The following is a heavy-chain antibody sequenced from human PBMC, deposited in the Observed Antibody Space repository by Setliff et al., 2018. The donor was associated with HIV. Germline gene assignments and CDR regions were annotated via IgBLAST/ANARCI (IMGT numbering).Heavy chain of an antibody. D-gene: IGHD4-4*01. CDR3: ARDAFDYTAYYYSYMDV. Sequence: ASVKVSCKASGYTFTNYYIHWVRQAPRQGLEWMGIINPSGGSTTYAQKFQGRVTMTRDTSTSTVYMELSSLRSEDTAVYYCARDAFDYTAYYYSYMDVWGKGTTVTVSS. CDR1: GYTFTNYY. CDR2: INPSGGST. J-gene: IGHJ6*03. V-gene: IGHV1-46*01.